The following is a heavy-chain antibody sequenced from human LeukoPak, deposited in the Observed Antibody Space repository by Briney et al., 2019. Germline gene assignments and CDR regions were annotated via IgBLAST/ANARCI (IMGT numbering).Heavy chain of an antibody. D-gene: IGHD2-2*01. Sequence: GGSLRLSCVASGFTFNNYAMSWVRQAPGKGLEWVSANGGSGGSKYFADSVKGRFTVSRDNSKNTLYLQMNSLRAEDTAIYYCARPKDLVYCSSTSCYYYFDYWGQGTLVTVSS. V-gene: IGHV3-23*01. CDR1: GFTFNNYA. J-gene: IGHJ4*02. CDR3: ARPKDLVYCSSTSCYYYFDY. CDR2: NGGSGGSK.